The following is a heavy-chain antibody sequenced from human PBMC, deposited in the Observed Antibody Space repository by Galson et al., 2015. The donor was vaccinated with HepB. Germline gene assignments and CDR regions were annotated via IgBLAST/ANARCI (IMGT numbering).Heavy chain of an antibody. V-gene: IGHV3-21*01. CDR3: ARDRGYCSGGSCYSSAFDI. J-gene: IGHJ3*02. D-gene: IGHD2-15*01. Sequence: SLRLSCAASGFTFSSYSMNRVRQAPGKGLEWVSSISSSSSYIYYADSVKGRFTISRDNAKNSLYLQMNSLRAEDTDVYYCARDRGYCSGGSCYSSAFDIWGQGTMVTVSS. CDR1: GFTFSSYS. CDR2: ISSSSSYI.